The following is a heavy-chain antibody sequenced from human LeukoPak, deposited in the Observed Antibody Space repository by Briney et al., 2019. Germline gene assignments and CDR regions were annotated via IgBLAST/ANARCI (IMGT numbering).Heavy chain of an antibody. Sequence: QAGGSLRLSFAASGFTFRSYAIYSVPQAPRKGLEWVSGISGSGGDTYFADSVKGRFTISRDNSKNTAFLQMDSLRAEDTALYCCAKTTDGYSSGRYPGWTIDYWGQGTLVTVSS. V-gene: IGHV3-23*01. D-gene: IGHD6-19*01. J-gene: IGHJ4*02. CDR3: AKTTDGYSSGRYPGWTIDY. CDR2: ISGSGGDT. CDR1: GFTFRSYA.